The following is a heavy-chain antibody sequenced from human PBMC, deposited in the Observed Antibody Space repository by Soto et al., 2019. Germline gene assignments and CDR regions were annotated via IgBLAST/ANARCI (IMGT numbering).Heavy chain of an antibody. CDR3: AKDFSGYDHGDRAHDAFDI. CDR2: ISGSGGST. J-gene: IGHJ3*02. Sequence: PGGSLRLSCAASGFTFSSYAMSWVRQAPGKGLEWVSAISGSGGSTYYADSVKGRFTISRDNSKNTLYLQMNSLRAEDTAVYYCAKDFSGYDHGDRAHDAFDIWGQGTMVTVSS. V-gene: IGHV3-23*01. CDR1: GFTFSSYA. D-gene: IGHD5-12*01.